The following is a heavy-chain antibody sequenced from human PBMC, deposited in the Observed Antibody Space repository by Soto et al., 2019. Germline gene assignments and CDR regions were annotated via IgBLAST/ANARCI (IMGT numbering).Heavy chain of an antibody. Sequence: ASVKGSCKASGYTFTSYDSNWVRQATGQGLEWMGWMNPNSGNTGYAQKFQGRVTMTRNTSISTAYMELSSLRSEDTAVYYCARVIAAAGITIYYFDYWGQGTLVTVSS. D-gene: IGHD6-13*01. CDR1: GYTFTSYD. CDR2: MNPNSGNT. V-gene: IGHV1-8*01. CDR3: ARVIAAAGITIYYFDY. J-gene: IGHJ4*02.